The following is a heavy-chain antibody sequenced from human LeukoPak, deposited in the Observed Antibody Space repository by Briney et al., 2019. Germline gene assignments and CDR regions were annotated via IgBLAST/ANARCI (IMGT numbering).Heavy chain of an antibody. J-gene: IGHJ5*02. D-gene: IGHD5-18*01. CDR2: INPNSGGT. V-gene: IGHV1-2*02. Sequence: GASVKVSCKASGYTFTGYYMHWVRQAPGQGLGWMGWINPNSGGTNYAQKFQGRVTMTRDTSISTAYMELSRLRSDDTAVYYCAREGSGYGNWFDPWGKGTLVTVSS. CDR3: AREGSGYGNWFDP. CDR1: GYTFTGYY.